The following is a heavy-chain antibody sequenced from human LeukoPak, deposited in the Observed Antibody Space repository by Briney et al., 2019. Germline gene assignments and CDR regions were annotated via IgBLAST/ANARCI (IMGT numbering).Heavy chain of an antibody. CDR2: IYYSGST. CDR1: GGSISSSSYY. J-gene: IGHJ4*02. D-gene: IGHD4-17*01. V-gene: IGHV4-39*01. Sequence: SETLSLTCTVSGGSISSSSYYWGWIRQPPGKWLEWIGSIYYSGSTYYNPSLKSRVTISVDTSKNQFSLKLSSVTAADTAVYYCARSFSSVKAGLRYWGQGTPVTVSS. CDR3: ARSFSSVKAGLRY.